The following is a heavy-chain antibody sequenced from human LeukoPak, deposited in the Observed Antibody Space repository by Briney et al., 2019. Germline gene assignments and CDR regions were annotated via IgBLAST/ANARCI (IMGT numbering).Heavy chain of an antibody. D-gene: IGHD3-10*01. J-gene: IGHJ4*02. CDR2: IYSSGST. V-gene: IGHV4-39*01. CDR1: GGSISSSSYY. CDR3: ARRGGSGRSFDY. Sequence: SDTLSLTCTVSGGSISSSSYYWGWGRQPPGTGLEWIGSIYSSGSTYYNPSLKSRVTISVDTSKNQFSLNLSSVPASDTAVYYCARRGGSGRSFDYWGQGILVTVSS.